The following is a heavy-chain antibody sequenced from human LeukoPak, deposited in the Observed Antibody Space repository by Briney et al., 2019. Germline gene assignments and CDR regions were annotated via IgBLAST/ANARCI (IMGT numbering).Heavy chain of an antibody. CDR3: ARDYYDSSGYS. CDR1: EFTFSAYA. Sequence: GGSLRLSCAASEFTFSAYAMTWVRQAPGKGLEWVSAISSSGVSTNYADSVKGRFTISRDNSKNTLYLQMNSLRAEDTAVYYCARDYYDSSGYSWGQGTLVTVSS. J-gene: IGHJ4*02. CDR2: ISSSGVST. D-gene: IGHD3-22*01. V-gene: IGHV3-23*01.